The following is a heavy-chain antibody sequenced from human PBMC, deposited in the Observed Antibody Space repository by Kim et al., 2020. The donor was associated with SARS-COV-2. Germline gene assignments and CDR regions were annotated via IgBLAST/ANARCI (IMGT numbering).Heavy chain of an antibody. CDR3: ARGEAFLDY. Sequence: SETLSLTCTVSGGSISSYYWSWIRQPPGKGQEWIGYIYYSGSTNYNTSLKSRVTISVDTSKNQFSLKLSSVTAADTAVYYCARGEAFLDYWGQGTLATVSS. CDR1: GGSISSYY. V-gene: IGHV4-59*01. CDR2: IYYSGST. J-gene: IGHJ4*02. D-gene: IGHD3-3*02.